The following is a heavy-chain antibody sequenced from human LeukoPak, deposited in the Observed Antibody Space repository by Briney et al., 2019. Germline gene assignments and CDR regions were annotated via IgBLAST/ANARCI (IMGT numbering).Heavy chain of an antibody. V-gene: IGHV3-15*01. J-gene: IGHJ4*02. CDR1: GFTVSNAW. Sequence: GGSLRLSCAASGFTVSNAWMSWVRQAPGKGLEWIGRVKSKTDGGTTAYAAPLKGRFTISRDDSRNSFYLQMNSLKIEDTAVYYCTTSGGAAAPPQTTYWGQGTLVTVSS. D-gene: IGHD6-13*01. CDR3: TTSGGAAAPPQTTY. CDR2: VKSKTDGGTT.